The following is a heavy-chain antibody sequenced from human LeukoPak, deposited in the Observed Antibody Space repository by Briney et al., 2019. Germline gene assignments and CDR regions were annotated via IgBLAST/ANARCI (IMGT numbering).Heavy chain of an antibody. CDR3: ARLNGYITDY. V-gene: IGHV4-59*01. J-gene: IGHJ4*02. CDR2: VYYSGTT. CDR1: GGSISSYY. Sequence: SETLSLTCTVSGGSISSYYWSWIRQPPGKGLEWIGDVYYSGTTDYNPSLKSRVTMSVDTSQRQFSLRLSSVTTADTAVYYCARLNGYITDYWGQGTLVTVSS. D-gene: IGHD5-24*01.